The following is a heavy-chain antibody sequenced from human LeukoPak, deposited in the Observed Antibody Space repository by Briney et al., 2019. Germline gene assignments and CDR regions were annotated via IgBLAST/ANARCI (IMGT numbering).Heavy chain of an antibody. Sequence: GGSLRLSCAASGFTFSSYGMHWVRQAPGKGLEWVAVISYDGSNKYYADSVKGRFTISRDNSKNTLYLQMNSLRAEDTAVYYCAKGGPFDYWGQGTLVTVSS. D-gene: IGHD2-15*01. CDR1: GFTFSSYG. CDR2: ISYDGSNK. CDR3: AKGGPFDY. V-gene: IGHV3-30*18. J-gene: IGHJ4*02.